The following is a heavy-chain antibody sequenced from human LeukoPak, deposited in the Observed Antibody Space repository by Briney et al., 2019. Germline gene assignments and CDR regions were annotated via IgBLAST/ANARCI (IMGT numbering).Heavy chain of an antibody. CDR2: IYHSGST. CDR3: ARRKIYYGSGGPFDY. D-gene: IGHD3-10*01. CDR1: GGSISSGGYY. V-gene: IGHV4-30-2*01. J-gene: IGHJ4*02. Sequence: SQTLSLTCTVSGGSISSGGYYWSWIRQPPGKGLEWIGYIYHSGSTYYNPSLKSRVTISVDRSKNQFSLKLSSVTAADTAVYYCARRKIYYGSGGPFDYWGQGTLVTVSS.